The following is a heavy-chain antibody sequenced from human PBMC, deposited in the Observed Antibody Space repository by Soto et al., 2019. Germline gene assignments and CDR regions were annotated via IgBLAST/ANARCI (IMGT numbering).Heavy chain of an antibody. CDR2: IIPILGTA. CDR3: ASLIPLPFPFDP. V-gene: IGHV1-69*12. D-gene: IGHD2-21*01. Sequence: QVQLVQSGAEVKKPGSSVKVSCKASGGTFSSYAISWVRQAPGQGLEWMGGIIPILGTANYAQKFQGRVTITADESTSTASMELSSLRSEDTAVYYCASLIPLPFPFDPWGQGTLVTVSS. J-gene: IGHJ5*02. CDR1: GGTFSSYA.